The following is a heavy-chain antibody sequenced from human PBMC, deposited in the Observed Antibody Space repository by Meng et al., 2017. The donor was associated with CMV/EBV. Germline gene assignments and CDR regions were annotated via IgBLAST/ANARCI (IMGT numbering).Heavy chain of an antibody. J-gene: IGHJ4*02. Sequence: SETLSLTCTASGYSISSGYYWGWIRQPPGKGLEWIGSIYHSGSTYYNPSLKSRVTISVDTSKNQFSLKLSSVTAADTAVYYCASSPGCSSTSCPAGYWGQGTLVTVSS. CDR1: GYSISSGYY. V-gene: IGHV4-38-2*02. D-gene: IGHD2-2*01. CDR3: ASSPGCSSTSCPAGY. CDR2: IYHSGST.